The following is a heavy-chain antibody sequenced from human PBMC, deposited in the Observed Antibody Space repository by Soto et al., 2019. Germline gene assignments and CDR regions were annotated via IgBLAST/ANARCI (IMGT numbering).Heavy chain of an antibody. CDR3: ARGSPTYYDFWSGPRGYGMDV. CDR2: IYYSGST. CDR1: GGSISSYY. V-gene: IGHV4-59*01. J-gene: IGHJ6*02. D-gene: IGHD3-3*01. Sequence: SETLSLTCTVSGGSISSYYWSWIRQPPGKGLEWIGYIYYSGSTNYNPSLKSRVTISVDTSKNQFSLKLSSVTAADTAVYYCARGSPTYYDFWSGPRGYGMDVWDQGTTVTVSS.